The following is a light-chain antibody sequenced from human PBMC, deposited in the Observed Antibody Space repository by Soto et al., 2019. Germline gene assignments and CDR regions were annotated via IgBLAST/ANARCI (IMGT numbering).Light chain of an antibody. J-gene: IGKJ1*01. V-gene: IGKV1-5*03. Sequence: DIQMTQSPSTLSASVGDRVTITCRARQSISSWLAWYQQKPGKAPKLLINKASSLESGVPSRFSGSGSGTEFTLTISSLQPDDFATYYCQQYKSHRRTFGQGTKVDIK. CDR2: KAS. CDR1: QSISSW. CDR3: QQYKSHRRT.